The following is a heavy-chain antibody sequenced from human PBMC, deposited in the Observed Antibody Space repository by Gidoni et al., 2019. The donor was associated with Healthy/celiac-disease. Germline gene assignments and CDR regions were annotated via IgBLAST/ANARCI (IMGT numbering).Heavy chain of an antibody. V-gene: IGHV4-34*01. J-gene: IGHJ4*02. CDR2: INHSGST. D-gene: IGHD1-26*01. CDR3: ARGHPGGSWPY. CDR1: GGSFSGYY. Sequence: QVQLQQWGAGLLKPSETLSLTCAVYGGSFSGYYWSWIRQPPGKGLEWIGEINHSGSTNYNPSLKSRITISVDTSKNQFPLKLSSVTAADTAVYYGARGHPGGSWPYWGQGTLVTVSS.